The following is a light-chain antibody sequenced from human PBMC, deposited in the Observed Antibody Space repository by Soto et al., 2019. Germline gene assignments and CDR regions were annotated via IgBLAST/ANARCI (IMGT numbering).Light chain of an antibody. CDR3: QQYADSPLT. CDR2: GAS. Sequence: EIVLTQSPDTLSLSPGERATLSCRTSEPIRNTYVAWYQQQPGQAPRLLIYGASSRAIGIPDRCSGSGSGTDFTLTISRLEPEDFALYYCQQYADSPLTFGGGTKVDIK. CDR1: EPIRNTY. V-gene: IGKV3-20*01. J-gene: IGKJ4*01.